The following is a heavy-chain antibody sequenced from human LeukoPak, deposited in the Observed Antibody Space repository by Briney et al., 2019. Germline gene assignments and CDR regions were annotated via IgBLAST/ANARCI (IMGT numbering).Heavy chain of an antibody. CDR1: GFTFSSYE. V-gene: IGHV3-48*03. CDR2: ISSSGSTI. D-gene: IGHD3-9*01. J-gene: IGHJ6*04. Sequence: GGSLRLSCAASGFTFSSYEMNWVRQAPGKGLEWVSYISSSGSTIYYADSVKGRFTISRDNSKNTLYLQMNSLRAEDTAVYYCARVLYILRYFDYWGKGTTVTISS. CDR3: ARVLYILRYFDY.